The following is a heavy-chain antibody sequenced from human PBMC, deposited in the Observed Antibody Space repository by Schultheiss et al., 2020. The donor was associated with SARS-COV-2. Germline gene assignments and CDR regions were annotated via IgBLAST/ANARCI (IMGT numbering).Heavy chain of an antibody. V-gene: IGHV3-23*01. CDR3: ASDPRRGRRSSSYPHVY. J-gene: IGHJ4*02. CDR2: MSVSGGRV. CDR1: GFTLSTHV. Sequence: GGSLRLSCTASGFTLSTHVMSWVRQIPGKGLEWVSAMSVSGGRVFYADSVKGRFTISRDNSKNTLYLQMNSLRAEDTAVYYCASDPRRGRRSSSYPHVYWGQGTLVTVSS. D-gene: IGHD2-2*01.